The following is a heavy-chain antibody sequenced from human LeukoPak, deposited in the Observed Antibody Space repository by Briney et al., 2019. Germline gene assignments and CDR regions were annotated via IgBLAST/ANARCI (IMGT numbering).Heavy chain of an antibody. J-gene: IGHJ4*02. CDR2: IRAYNGNT. CDR3: ARYGSGDLHFDY. Sequence: GASVKVSCKASGYTLTSYGISWVRQAPGQGDEGMGWIRAYNGNTHYAQTLQGRVTMTTDTSTSTAYMELRSLRSDDTAVYYCARYGSGDLHFDYWGQGTLVTVSS. CDR1: GYTLTSYG. V-gene: IGHV1-18*01. D-gene: IGHD3-10*01.